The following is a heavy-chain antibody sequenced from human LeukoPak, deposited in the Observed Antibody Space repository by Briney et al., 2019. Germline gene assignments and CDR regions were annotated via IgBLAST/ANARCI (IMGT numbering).Heavy chain of an antibody. V-gene: IGHV4-59*08. CDR3: ARHGSWQQGNYYFDY. CDR2: IYYSGST. Sequence: SETLSLTCAVSGDSISSYYWSWIRQTPQKGLEWIGYIYYSGSTNYSPSLKSRVSISLDTSKNQVTLKLSSVTAADTAVYYCARHGSWQQGNYYFDYWGQGTLVTVCS. D-gene: IGHD1-26*01. J-gene: IGHJ4*02. CDR1: GDSISSYY.